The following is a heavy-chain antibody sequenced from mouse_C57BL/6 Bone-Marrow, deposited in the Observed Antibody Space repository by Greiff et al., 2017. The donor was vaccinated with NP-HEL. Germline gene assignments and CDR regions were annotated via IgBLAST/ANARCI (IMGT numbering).Heavy chain of an antibody. J-gene: IGHJ3*01. CDR3: AGLYYSNYEDWFAY. CDR2: ITHSGET. Sequence: VMLVESGPGLVKPSQSLFLTCSITGFPITSGYYWIWIRQSPGKPLEWMGYITHSGETFYNPSLQSPISITRETSKNQFFLQLTSVTTEDTAMYYCAGLYYSNYEDWFAYWGQGTLVTVSA. D-gene: IGHD2-5*01. V-gene: IGHV12-3*01. CDR1: GFPITSGYY.